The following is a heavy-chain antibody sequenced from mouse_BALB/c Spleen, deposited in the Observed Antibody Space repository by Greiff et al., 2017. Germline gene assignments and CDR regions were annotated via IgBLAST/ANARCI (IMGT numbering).Heavy chain of an antibody. J-gene: IGHJ4*01. CDR3: ARSYRYDEVYYAMDY. D-gene: IGHD2-14*01. CDR2: IWGGGST. Sequence: VQVVESGPGLVAPSQSLSITCTVSGFSLSRYSVHWVRQPPGKGLEWLGMIWGGGSTDYNSALKSRLSISKDNSKSQVFLKMNSLQTDDTAMYYCARSYRYDEVYYAMDYWGQGTSVTVSS. CDR1: GFSLSRYS. V-gene: IGHV2-6-4*01.